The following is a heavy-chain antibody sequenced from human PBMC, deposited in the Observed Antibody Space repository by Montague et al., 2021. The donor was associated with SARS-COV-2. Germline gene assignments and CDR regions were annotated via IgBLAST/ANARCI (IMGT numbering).Heavy chain of an antibody. CDR1: GASVSSGSYF. CDR3: ARTWFESRGYYIPPFDY. J-gene: IGHJ4*02. D-gene: IGHD3-22*01. V-gene: IGHV4-61*01. Sequence: SETLSLTCTVSGASVSSGSYFWNWIRQPPGKGLEWIGYNYYSGSTNYNRSLEIQVTISVDKSKNQFSLKLTSVTAADTAVYYCARTWFESRGYYIPPFDYWGQGTLVTVSS. CDR2: NYYSGST.